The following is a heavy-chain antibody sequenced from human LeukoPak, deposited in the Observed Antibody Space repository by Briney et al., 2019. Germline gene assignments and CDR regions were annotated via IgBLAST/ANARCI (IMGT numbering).Heavy chain of an antibody. J-gene: IGHJ4*02. Sequence: SETLSLTCTVSGGSISSYYWSWIRQPPGKGLEWIGYIYYSGSTNYNPSLKSRVTISVDTSKNQFSLKLSSVTAADTAVYYCARVVAGTAYWGQGTLVTVSS. V-gene: IGHV4-59*08. CDR1: GGSISSYY. D-gene: IGHD6-19*01. CDR3: ARVVAGTAY. CDR2: IYYSGST.